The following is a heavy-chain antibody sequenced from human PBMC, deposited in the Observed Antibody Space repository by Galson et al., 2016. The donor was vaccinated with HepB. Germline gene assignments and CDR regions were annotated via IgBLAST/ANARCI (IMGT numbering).Heavy chain of an antibody. Sequence: TLSLTCTVSGGSITTGSDYWSWIRQPAGKGLEWLGRVFSSGNTKYNPSLQSRLSISVDMSSHQLSLNLSSVTAADTAIYYCAREDCSRDSCLFDYWGQGILVTVSS. CDR2: VFSSGNT. D-gene: IGHD2-15*01. CDR3: AREDCSRDSCLFDY. V-gene: IGHV4-61*02. J-gene: IGHJ4*02. CDR1: GGSITTGSDY.